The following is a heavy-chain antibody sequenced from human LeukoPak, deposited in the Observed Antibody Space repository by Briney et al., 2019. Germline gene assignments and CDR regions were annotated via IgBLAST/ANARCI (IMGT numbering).Heavy chain of an antibody. CDR2: MNPNSGDT. V-gene: IGHV1-8*01. CDR3: ARSFVGTRKRNDY. D-gene: IGHD2-21*01. J-gene: IGHJ4*02. Sequence: ASVKVSCKASGYTFSSYDINWVRQATGQGLEWMGWMNPNSGDTGYAQRFQGRVTMTRSTSISTAYMELSSLTSDDTAVYYCARSFVGTRKRNDYWGLGTLVTVSS. CDR1: GYTFSSYD.